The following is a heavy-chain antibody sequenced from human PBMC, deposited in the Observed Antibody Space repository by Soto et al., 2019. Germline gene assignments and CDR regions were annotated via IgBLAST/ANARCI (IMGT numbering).Heavy chain of an antibody. CDR2: ISGSGGST. CDR1: GFTFSSYA. J-gene: IGHJ4*02. CDR3: AKDNQYYDFWSGYSTTGANDY. Sequence: GGSLRLSCAASGFTFSSYAMSWVRQAPGKGLEWVSAISGSGGSTYYADSVKGRFTISRDNSKNTLYLQMNSLRAEDTAVYYCAKDNQYYDFWSGYSTTGANDYWGQGTLVTVSS. V-gene: IGHV3-23*01. D-gene: IGHD3-3*01.